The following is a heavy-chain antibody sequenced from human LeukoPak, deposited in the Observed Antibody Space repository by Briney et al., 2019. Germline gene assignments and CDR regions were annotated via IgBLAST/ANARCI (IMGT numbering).Heavy chain of an antibody. D-gene: IGHD5-18*01. J-gene: IGHJ5*02. CDR2: FQGSSGTT. V-gene: IGHV3-23*01. CDR1: GLPFSINA. Sequence: PGGSLTLSCAASGLPFSINAVRWVRQARGKGLVWVSGFQGSSGTTYYTDSVKARLELSRDKSENTLYLQMSRLRDEDTAVYYCAVGARWISYEAAFDIWGQGAVVTVSS. CDR3: AVGARWISYEAAFDI.